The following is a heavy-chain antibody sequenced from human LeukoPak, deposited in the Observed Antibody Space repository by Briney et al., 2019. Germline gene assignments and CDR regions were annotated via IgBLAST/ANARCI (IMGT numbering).Heavy chain of an antibody. CDR2: IYHSGTT. CDR1: GGSISSHY. J-gene: IGHJ6*03. D-gene: IGHD3-3*01. CDR3: ARAYDADYYSYMAV. Sequence: SETLSLTCTVSGGSISSHYWSWIRQPPGKGLEWIGQIYHSGTTNYNPSLKSRVTISVDTSKNQFSLKLTSVTAADTAVYYCARAYDADYYSYMAVWGKGTTVTVSS. V-gene: IGHV4-59*11.